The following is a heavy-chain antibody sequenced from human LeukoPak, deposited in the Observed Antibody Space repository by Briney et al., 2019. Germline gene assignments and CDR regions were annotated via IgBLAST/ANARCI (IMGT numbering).Heavy chain of an antibody. CDR1: GGSISSGDYY. D-gene: IGHD6-6*01. CDR2: IYYSGST. Sequence: SETLSLTCTVSGGSISSGDYYWSWIRQPPGKGLEWIGYIYYSGSTYYNPSLKSRVTISVDTSKNQFSLKLSSVTAADTAVYYCARYSSSSSYYYYMDVWGKGTTVTVSS. V-gene: IGHV4-30-4*08. CDR3: ARYSSSSSYYYYMDV. J-gene: IGHJ6*03.